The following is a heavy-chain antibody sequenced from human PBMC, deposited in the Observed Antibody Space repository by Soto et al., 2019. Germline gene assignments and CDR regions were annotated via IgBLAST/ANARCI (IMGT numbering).Heavy chain of an antibody. V-gene: IGHV3-23*01. J-gene: IGHJ4*02. Sequence: GXSLRRSCPASGFTFGSYAMSWGRQAPVKGLEWVSAISGSGGSTYYADSVKGRFTISRDNSKNTLYLQMNSLRAEDTAVYYCAKDWGATYYDFWSGYESTGYYFDYWGQGTLVTVSS. CDR2: ISGSGGST. CDR1: GFTFGSYA. CDR3: AKDWGATYYDFWSGYESTGYYFDY. D-gene: IGHD3-3*01.